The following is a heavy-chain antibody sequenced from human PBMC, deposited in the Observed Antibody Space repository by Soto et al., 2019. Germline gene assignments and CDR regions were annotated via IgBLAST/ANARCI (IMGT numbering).Heavy chain of an antibody. CDR1: GSTFPSYY. D-gene: IGHD5-12*01. Sequence: ASVKVSGKASGSTFPSYYMHWVRQAPGQGLEWMGIINPSGGSTSYAQKFQGRVTMTRDTSTSTVYMELSSLRSEDTAVYYCARDLRDGYKSPPGYWGQGTLVTVSS. CDR2: INPSGGST. J-gene: IGHJ4*02. V-gene: IGHV1-46*01. CDR3: ARDLRDGYKSPPGY.